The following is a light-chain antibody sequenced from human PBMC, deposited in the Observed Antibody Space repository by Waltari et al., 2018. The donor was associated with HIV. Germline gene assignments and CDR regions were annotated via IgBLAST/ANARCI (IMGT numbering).Light chain of an antibody. J-gene: IGLJ3*02. V-gene: IGLV2-14*03. Sequence: QSALTQPASVSGSPGQSITISCTGTSSDIGSFKFVSCYQQHPGKAPKLMIYDVSSRPSGVSDRISGSKSGNTASLTISGLQPEDEADYYCSSYTSGSTWVFGGGTKVTVL. CDR2: DVS. CDR3: SSYTSGSTWV. CDR1: SSDIGSFKF.